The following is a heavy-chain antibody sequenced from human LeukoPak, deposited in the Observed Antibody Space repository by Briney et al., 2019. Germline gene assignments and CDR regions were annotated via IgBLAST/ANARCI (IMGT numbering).Heavy chain of an antibody. CDR1: GSTFTAYY. CDR3: ARGGGYDTTNYNTY. D-gene: IGHD3-22*01. CDR2: INPNTGGT. Sequence: ASVKVSCKASGSTFTAYYMHWVRQAPGQGLEWMGWINPNTGGTNYAQNFRGRVSLTRDTSISTIYIELRRLRSDDTAVYYCARGGGYDTTNYNTYWGQGTLVTVSS. V-gene: IGHV1-2*02. J-gene: IGHJ4*02.